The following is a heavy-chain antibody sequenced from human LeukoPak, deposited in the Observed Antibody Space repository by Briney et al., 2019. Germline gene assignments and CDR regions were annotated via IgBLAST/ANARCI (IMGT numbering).Heavy chain of an antibody. CDR2: IIPIFGTA. V-gene: IGHV1-69*06. CDR1: GGTFSSYG. D-gene: IGHD4-17*01. Sequence: SVKLSCKASGGTFSSYGFSWVRQAPGQGLEWMGRIIPIFGTANYAQRFQGRVTLTADKSTSTAYMELNSLRFEDTAPYYCARDRVNPMTAVTKPFDYWGQGTLVTVSS. J-gene: IGHJ4*02. CDR3: ARDRVNPMTAVTKPFDY.